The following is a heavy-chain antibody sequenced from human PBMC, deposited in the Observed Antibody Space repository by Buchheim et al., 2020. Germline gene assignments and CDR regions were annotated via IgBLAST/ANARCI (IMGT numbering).Heavy chain of an antibody. J-gene: IGHJ5*02. CDR3: AKKRSDNWFDP. V-gene: IGHV4-59*01. CDR1: GGSIFTYY. Sequence: QVQLQESGPGLVKPSETLSLTCSVSGGSIFTYYWSWIRQAPGKGLEWIGYMDGSGRSNYNPSLKSRVTISVDTSKNQFSLNLSSVTAAVTAIYYCAKKRSDNWFDPWGQGTL. CDR2: MDGSGRS.